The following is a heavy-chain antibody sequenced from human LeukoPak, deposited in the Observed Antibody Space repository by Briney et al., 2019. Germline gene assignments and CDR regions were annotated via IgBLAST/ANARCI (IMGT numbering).Heavy chain of an antibody. CDR2: ISPDGRRT. J-gene: IGHJ4*02. CDR3: ARGASSGYRIDY. Sequence: GCSLTLSCAASGFTFRSYWMHWPRQVPGKGLVGVSRISPDGRRTNYADSVKGRFTISRDNAKNTLYLQMNSLTGEDTALYYCARGASSGYRIDYWGQGTLVTVSS. V-gene: IGHV3-74*01. D-gene: IGHD3-10*01. CDR1: GFTFRSYW.